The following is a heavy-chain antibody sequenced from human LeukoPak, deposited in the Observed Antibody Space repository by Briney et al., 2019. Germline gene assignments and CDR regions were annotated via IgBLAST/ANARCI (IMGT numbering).Heavy chain of an antibody. D-gene: IGHD4-17*01. J-gene: IGHJ4*02. CDR3: AKEVMNYGDYYYYFVY. CDR1: GFTFSSYG. CDR2: ISYDGSNK. V-gene: IGHV3-30*18. Sequence: PGGSLRLSCAASGFTFSSYGMHWVRQAPGKGLEWVAFISYDGSNKYYADSVKGRFTISRDNSKNTLYLQMNSLRTEDTAVCSCAKEVMNYGDYYYYFVYWGGGALVTASS.